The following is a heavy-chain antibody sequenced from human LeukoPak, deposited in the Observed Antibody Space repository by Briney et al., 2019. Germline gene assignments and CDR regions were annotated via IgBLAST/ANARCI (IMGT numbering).Heavy chain of an antibody. CDR1: GFTFSSYE. D-gene: IGHD3-10*02. Sequence: GGSLRLSCSASGFTFSSYEMNWVRQAPGKGLEWVSAISSRAGSIYYADSVKGRFTISRDNAKNSLYLQMNSLRGEDTAVYYCAELGITMIGGVWGKGTTVTISS. V-gene: IGHV3-48*03. CDR3: AELGITMIGGV. CDR2: ISSRAGSI. J-gene: IGHJ6*04.